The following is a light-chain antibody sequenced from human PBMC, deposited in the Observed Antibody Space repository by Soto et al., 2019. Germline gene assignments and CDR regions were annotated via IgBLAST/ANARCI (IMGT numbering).Light chain of an antibody. CDR3: LQDYNYPIP. CDR2: GAS. V-gene: IGKV3-15*01. J-gene: IGKJ5*01. Sequence: ELGMTQSPATLSVSPGERSTLSCRAGQSVSSNLAWYQQKPGQAPGLLIYGASTRATGIPARFSGSGSGTEFTLTISSLQSEDFAAYYCLQDYNYPIPFGQGTRLEIK. CDR1: QSVSSN.